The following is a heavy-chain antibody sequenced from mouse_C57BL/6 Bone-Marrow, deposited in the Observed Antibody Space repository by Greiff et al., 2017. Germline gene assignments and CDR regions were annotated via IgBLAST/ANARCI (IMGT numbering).Heavy chain of an antibody. D-gene: IGHD1-1*01. CDR2: IYPGSGNT. Sequence: VQLQQSGAELVRPGASVKLSCKASGYTFTDYYINWVQQRPGQGLEWIARIYPGSGNTYYNEKFKGKDTLTAEKSSSTAYMQLSSLTSEDSAVYFCARDYYGSSLYYYAMDYWGQGTSVTVSS. V-gene: IGHV1-76*01. CDR1: GYTFTDYY. CDR3: ARDYYGSSLYYYAMDY. J-gene: IGHJ4*01.